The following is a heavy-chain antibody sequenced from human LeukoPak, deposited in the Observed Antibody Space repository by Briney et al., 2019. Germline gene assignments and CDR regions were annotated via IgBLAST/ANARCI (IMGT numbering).Heavy chain of an antibody. CDR2: INPSGGST. CDR1: GYTFTSYY. J-gene: IGHJ4*02. V-gene: IGHV1-46*01. CDR3: ARGDTFGGVIPQRSYFGY. Sequence: ASVKVSCKASGYTFTSYYMHWVRQAPGQGLEWMGIINPSGGSTSYAQKFQGRVTMTRDTSTSTVYMELSSLRSEDTAVYYCARGDTFGGVIPQRSYFGYWGQGTLVTVSS. D-gene: IGHD3-16*02.